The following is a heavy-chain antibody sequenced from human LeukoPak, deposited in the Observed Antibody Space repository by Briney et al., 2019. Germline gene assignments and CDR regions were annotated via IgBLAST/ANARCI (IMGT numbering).Heavy chain of an antibody. J-gene: IGHJ6*02. CDR2: IIPIFGTA. Sequence: SVKVSCKASGGTFSSYAISWVRQAPGQGLEWMGGIIPIFGTANYAQKFQGRVTITADESTSTAYMELSSLRSEDTAVYYCATHYGLYYYYGMDVWGQGTTVTVSS. V-gene: IGHV1-69*01. CDR1: GGTFSSYA. CDR3: ATHYGLYYYYGMDV. D-gene: IGHD4-17*01.